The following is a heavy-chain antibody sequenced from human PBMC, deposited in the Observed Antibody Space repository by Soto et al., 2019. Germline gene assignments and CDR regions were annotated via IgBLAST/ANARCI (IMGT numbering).Heavy chain of an antibody. CDR2: IIPIFGTA. J-gene: IGHJ5*02. D-gene: IGHD6-13*01. CDR3: ARDQQLEQGGWFDP. CDR1: GGTFSSYA. V-gene: IGHV1-69*12. Sequence: QVQLVQSGAEVKKPGSSVKVSCKASGGTFSSYAISWVRQAPGQGLEWMGGIIPIFGTANYAQKFQGRVTITADESTSTAYVKLSSLRSEDTAAYYCARDQQLEQGGWFDPWGQGTLVTVSS.